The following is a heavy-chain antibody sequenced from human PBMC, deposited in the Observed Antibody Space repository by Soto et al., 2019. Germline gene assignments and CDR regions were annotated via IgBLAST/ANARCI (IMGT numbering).Heavy chain of an antibody. D-gene: IGHD4-17*01. V-gene: IGHV3-30-3*01. CDR1: GFTFSSYA. J-gene: IGHJ3*02. Sequence: LRLSCAASGFTFSSYAMHWVRQAPGKGLEWVAVISYDGSNKYYADSVKGRFTISRDNSKNTLYLQMNSLRAEDTAVYYCARAGLTVINAFDIWGQGTMVTVSS. CDR2: ISYDGSNK. CDR3: ARAGLTVINAFDI.